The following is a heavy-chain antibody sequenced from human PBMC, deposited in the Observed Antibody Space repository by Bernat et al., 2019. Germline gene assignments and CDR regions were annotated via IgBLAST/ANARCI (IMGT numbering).Heavy chain of an antibody. CDR2: ISGSGGST. V-gene: IGHV3-23*04. CDR3: AKDLPPGYYDSSGYVADP. CDR1: GFTFSSYA. D-gene: IGHD3-22*01. J-gene: IGHJ5*02. Sequence: EVQLVESGGGLVQPGGSLRLSCAASGFTFSSYAMSWVRQAPGKGLEWVSAISGSGGSTYYADSVKGRFTISRDNSKNTLYLQMNSLRAEDTAVYYCAKDLPPGYYDSSGYVADPWSQGTLVTVSS.